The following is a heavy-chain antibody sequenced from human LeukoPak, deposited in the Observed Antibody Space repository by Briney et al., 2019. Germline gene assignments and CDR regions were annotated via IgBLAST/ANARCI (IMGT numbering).Heavy chain of an antibody. CDR2: IYYSGST. CDR3: ARGGDSKHLVN. CDR1: GGSISSYY. Sequence: PSETLSLTCTVSGGSISSYYWSWIRQPPEKGLEWIGYIYYSGSTNYNPSLKSRVTISVDTSKSQFSLNLSSLTAADTAVYYCARGGDSKHLVNWGQGTLVTVSS. D-gene: IGHD3-3*02. V-gene: IGHV4-59*01. J-gene: IGHJ4*02.